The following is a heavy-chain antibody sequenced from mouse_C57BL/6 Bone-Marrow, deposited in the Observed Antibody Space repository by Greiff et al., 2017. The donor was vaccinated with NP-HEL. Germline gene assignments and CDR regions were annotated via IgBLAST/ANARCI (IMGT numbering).Heavy chain of an antibody. CDR3: ARYDGYYEFAY. CDR2: IHPNSGST. D-gene: IGHD2-3*01. Sequence: VQLQQPGAELVKPGASVKLSCKASGYTFTSYWMHWVKQRPGQGLEWIGMIHPNSGSTNYNEKFKSKATLTVDKSSSTAYMQLSSLTSEDSAVYYGARYDGYYEFAYWGQGTLVTVSA. V-gene: IGHV1-64*01. J-gene: IGHJ3*01. CDR1: GYTFTSYW.